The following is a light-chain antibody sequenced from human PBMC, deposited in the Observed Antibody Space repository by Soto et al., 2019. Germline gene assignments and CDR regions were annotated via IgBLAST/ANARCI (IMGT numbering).Light chain of an antibody. CDR1: QSVSSIY. V-gene: IGKV3-20*01. Sequence: EIVLTQSPGTLSLSPGERATLSCRASQSVSSIYLAWYQQKPGQAPRLLISGASSRATGIPDRFSGSGSGTDFTLTISRLEPEDFAVYYCQQYVSSPRTFGQGTKVEIK. CDR2: GAS. J-gene: IGKJ1*01. CDR3: QQYVSSPRT.